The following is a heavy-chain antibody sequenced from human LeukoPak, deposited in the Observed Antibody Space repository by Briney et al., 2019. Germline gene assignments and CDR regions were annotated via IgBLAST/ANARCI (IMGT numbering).Heavy chain of an antibody. V-gene: IGHV1-46*01. CDR2: INPSGGGT. CDR1: GCTFTSYY. Sequence: ASVKVSCKASGCTFTSYYMHWVRQAPGQGLEWMGIINPSGGGTSYAQKFRGRVTMTRDTSTSTVYMGLSSLRSEDTAVYYCATLGPLGYSSSWYYFDYWGQGTLVTVSS. J-gene: IGHJ4*02. CDR3: ATLGPLGYSSSWYYFDY. D-gene: IGHD6-13*01.